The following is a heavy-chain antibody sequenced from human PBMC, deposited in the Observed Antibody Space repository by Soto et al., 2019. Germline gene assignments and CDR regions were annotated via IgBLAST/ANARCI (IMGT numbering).Heavy chain of an antibody. CDR3: GGGQYYFDY. J-gene: IGHJ4*02. D-gene: IGHD3-10*01. CDR2: ISDDGSNK. CDR1: GFPFTTYG. V-gene: IGHV3-30*03. Sequence: QVQLVESGGGVVQPGRSLRLSCAASGFPFTTYGMHWVREGPGKGLEWVAVISDDGSNKYYADSVKGRFTISRDNSKNTLYLQMNSLRPEDTALYYCGGGQYYFDYRGQGTLVTGSS.